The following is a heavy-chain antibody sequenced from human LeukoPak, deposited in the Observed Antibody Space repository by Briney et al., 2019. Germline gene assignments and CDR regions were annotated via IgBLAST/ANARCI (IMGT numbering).Heavy chain of an antibody. CDR3: ASEIRPNDY. CDR2: IGISGNT. V-gene: IGHV3-23*01. Sequence: PGGSLRLSCAASGFTFSSHSLSWVRQAPGKGLEWVSSIGISGNTYYADSVKGRFTISRDNSKDTLFLQLNSLRVVDTAVYYCASEIRPNDYWGQGTLVTVSS. D-gene: IGHD5-24*01. J-gene: IGHJ4*02. CDR1: GFTFSSHS.